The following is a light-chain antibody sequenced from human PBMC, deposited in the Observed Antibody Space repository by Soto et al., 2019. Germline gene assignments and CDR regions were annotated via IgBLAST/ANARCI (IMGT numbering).Light chain of an antibody. V-gene: IGLV1-40*01. CDR3: QSYDSSLSGVV. CDR2: GNS. J-gene: IGLJ2*01. CDR1: SSDVGGYNY. Sequence: HSALTQPASVSGSPGQSITISCTGTSSDVGGYNYVSWYQQLPGTAPKLLIYGNSNRPSGVPDRFSGSKSGTSASLAITGLQAEDEADYYCQSYDSSLSGVVFGGGTMVTVL.